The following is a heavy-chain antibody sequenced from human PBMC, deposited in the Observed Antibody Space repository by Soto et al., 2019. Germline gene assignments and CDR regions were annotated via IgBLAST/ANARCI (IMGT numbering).Heavy chain of an antibody. Sequence: PGGSLRLSCAASGFTFSSYSMNWVRQAPGEGLEWVSYISSSSSTIYYADSVKGRFTISRDNAKNSLYLQMNSLRDEDTAVYYCAREVSSSYGMDVWGQGTTVTVSS. CDR3: AREVSSSYGMDV. J-gene: IGHJ6*02. CDR1: GFTFSSYS. D-gene: IGHD6-13*01. V-gene: IGHV3-48*02. CDR2: ISSSSSTI.